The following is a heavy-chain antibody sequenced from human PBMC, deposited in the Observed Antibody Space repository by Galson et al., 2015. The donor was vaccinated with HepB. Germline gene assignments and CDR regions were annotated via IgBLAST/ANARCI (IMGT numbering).Heavy chain of an antibody. D-gene: IGHD4-17*01. V-gene: IGHV3-15*01. CDR3: TTVSYGDYWGVGAFDI. J-gene: IGHJ3*02. CDR2: IKSKTDGGTT. CDR1: GFTFSNAW. Sequence: SLRLSCAASGFTFSNAWMSWVRQAPGKGLEWVGRIKSKTDGGTTDYAAPVKGRFTISRDDSKNTLYLQMNSLKTEDTAVYYCTTVSYGDYWGVGAFDIWGQGTMVTVSS.